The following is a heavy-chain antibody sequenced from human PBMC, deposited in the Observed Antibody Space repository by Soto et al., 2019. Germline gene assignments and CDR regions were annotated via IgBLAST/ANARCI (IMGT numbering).Heavy chain of an antibody. CDR1: GYTFTSYA. CDR3: ARVLVVLTYYYCGMDV. V-gene: IGHV1-3*01. CDR2: INAGNGNT. J-gene: IGHJ6*02. Sequence: ASVKVSCKASGYTFTSYAMHWLRQAPGQRLEWMGWINAGNGNTKYSQKFQGRVTITRDTSASTAYMELSSLRSEDTAVYYCARVLVVLTYYYCGMDVWGQGTTVTVSS. D-gene: IGHD2-15*01.